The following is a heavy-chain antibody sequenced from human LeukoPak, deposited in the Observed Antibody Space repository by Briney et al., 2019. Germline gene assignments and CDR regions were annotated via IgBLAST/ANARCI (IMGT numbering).Heavy chain of an antibody. CDR2: INPNSGGT. D-gene: IGHD6-6*01. CDR3: AEIIAARRGVAFDI. Sequence: ASVKVSCKASGYTFTGYYMHWVRQAPGQGLEWMGWINPNSGGTNYAQKFQGRVTMTRDTSISTAYMELSRLRSDDTAVYYCAEIIAARRGVAFDIWGQGTMVTVSS. V-gene: IGHV1-2*02. CDR1: GYTFTGYY. J-gene: IGHJ3*02.